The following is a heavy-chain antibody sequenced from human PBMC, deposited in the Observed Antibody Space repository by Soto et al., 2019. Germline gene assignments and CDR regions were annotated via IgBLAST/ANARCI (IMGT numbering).Heavy chain of an antibody. J-gene: IGHJ4*02. D-gene: IGHD6-19*01. CDR1: GFTFSSYA. Sequence: TGGSLRLSCAASGFTFSSYAISWVRQAPGKGLEWVSAISGSIDGTYYADSVKGRFTISRDYSKNTVYLQMNSLRADDTAIYYCVKDGQWLGLFEYWGQGTLVTVSS. CDR2: ISGSIDGT. CDR3: VKDGQWLGLFEY. V-gene: IGHV3-23*01.